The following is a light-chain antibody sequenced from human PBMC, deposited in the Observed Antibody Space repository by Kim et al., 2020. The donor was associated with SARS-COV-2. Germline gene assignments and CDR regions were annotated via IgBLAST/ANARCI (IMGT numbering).Light chain of an antibody. V-gene: IGLV1-40*01. CDR1: RSNIGAGYD. J-gene: IGLJ3*02. CDR2: GNS. Sequence: RTPNPCTGSRSNIGAGYDAHWYQRLPGTAPKLLIFGNSKRPSGVPDRISGSKSGTSASLAITGLQAEDEADYYCQSFDNSLSGPVFGGGTQLTVL. CDR3: QSFDNSLSGPV.